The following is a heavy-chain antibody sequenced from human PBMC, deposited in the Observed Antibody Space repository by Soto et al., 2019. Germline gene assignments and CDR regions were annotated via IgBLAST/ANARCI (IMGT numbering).Heavy chain of an antibody. Sequence: GGSLRLSCAASGFTFSSYSMNWVRQSPGKGLEWVSSISSSSSYIYYADSVKGRFTISRDNAKNSLYLQMNSLRAEDTAVYYCASSGNYYYYYGMDVWGQGTTVTVSS. CDR3: ASSGNYYYYYGMDV. CDR1: GFTFSSYS. CDR2: ISSSSSYI. V-gene: IGHV3-21*01. D-gene: IGHD6-25*01. J-gene: IGHJ6*02.